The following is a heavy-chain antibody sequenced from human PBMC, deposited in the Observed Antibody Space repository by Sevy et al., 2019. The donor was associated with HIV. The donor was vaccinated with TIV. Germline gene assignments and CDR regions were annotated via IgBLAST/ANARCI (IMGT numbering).Heavy chain of an antibody. CDR1: GFIFKSYE. J-gene: IGHJ4*02. V-gene: IGHV3-48*03. Sequence: GGSLRLSCAASGFIFKSYEMNWVRQAPGKGLEWVSYISNSGSTIFFSDSVKGRFTISRDNTKNSVYLQMNSLRAEDTAVYYCVRDLPPSATTVAHFDYWSRGTLVTVSS. CDR3: VRDLPPSATTVAHFDY. D-gene: IGHD4-17*01. CDR2: ISNSGSTI.